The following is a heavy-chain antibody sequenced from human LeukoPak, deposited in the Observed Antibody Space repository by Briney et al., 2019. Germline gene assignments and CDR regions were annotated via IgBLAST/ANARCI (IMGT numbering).Heavy chain of an antibody. J-gene: IGHJ4*02. D-gene: IGHD6-6*01. CDR3: ARGGAARPSHFDY. V-gene: IGHV1-46*01. CDR2: INPSGGRT. Sequence: ASVKVSCKASGYTFASYFIHWVRQAPGQGLEWMGIINPSGGRTSYAQKFQGRVTMTRDMSTSTVYMELSSLRSEDTAVYYCARGGAARPSHFDYWGQGTLVTVSS. CDR1: GYTFASYF.